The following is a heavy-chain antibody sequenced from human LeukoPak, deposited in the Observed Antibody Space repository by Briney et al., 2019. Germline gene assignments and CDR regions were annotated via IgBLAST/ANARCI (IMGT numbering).Heavy chain of an antibody. CDR3: AREIGGSSGYYSVGGFDP. D-gene: IGHD3-22*01. V-gene: IGHV3-21*04. J-gene: IGHJ5*02. CDR2: ISSSSSYI. CDR1: GFTFSSYS. Sequence: GGSLRLSCAASGFTFSSYSMNWVRQAPGKGLEWVSSISSSSSYIYYADSVKGRFTISRDNAKNSLYLQMNSLRSEDTAVYYCAREIGGSSGYYSVGGFDPWGQGTLVTVSS.